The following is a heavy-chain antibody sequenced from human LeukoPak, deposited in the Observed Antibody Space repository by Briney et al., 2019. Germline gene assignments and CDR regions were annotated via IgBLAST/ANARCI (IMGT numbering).Heavy chain of an antibody. CDR2: ISGGGGST. CDR1: GFILSSYG. Sequence: GGSLRLSCAASGFILSSYGMTWVRQAPGKGLEWVSSISGGGGSTNSADSVKGRFTISRDNSKNTLYLQMNSLRAEDTAVYYCAKSSYYDSSGYYREYYFDHWGQGTLVTVSS. D-gene: IGHD3-22*01. V-gene: IGHV3-23*01. CDR3: AKSSYYDSSGYYREYYFDH. J-gene: IGHJ4*02.